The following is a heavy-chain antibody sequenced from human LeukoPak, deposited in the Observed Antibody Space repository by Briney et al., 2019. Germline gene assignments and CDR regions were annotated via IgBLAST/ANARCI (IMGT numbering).Heavy chain of an antibody. J-gene: IGHJ6*02. CDR3: VREKYYYGSGLPHYGMDV. Sequence: GGSLRLSCAASGFTFSAHDMHWVRQATGKGLEWVSAIGIAGDTYYPGSVKGRFTISRENAKDSLYLQMNSLRAGDKAVYYCVREKYYYGSGLPHYGMDVWGQGTTVTVSS. D-gene: IGHD3-10*01. CDR1: GFTFSAHD. CDR2: IGIAGDT. V-gene: IGHV3-13*01.